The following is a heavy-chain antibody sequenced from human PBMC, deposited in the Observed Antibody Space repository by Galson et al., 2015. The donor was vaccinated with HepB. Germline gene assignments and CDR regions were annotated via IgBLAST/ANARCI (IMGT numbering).Heavy chain of an antibody. D-gene: IGHD3-3*01. J-gene: IGHJ4*02. CDR1: GFTFSSYG. Sequence: SLRLSCAASGFTFSSYGMHWVRQAPGKGLEWVAVISYDGSNKYYADSVKGRSTISRDNSKNTLYLQMNSLRAEDTAVYYCAKDGLRFLEWLLLWGQGTLVTVSS. CDR3: AKDGLRFLEWLLL. V-gene: IGHV3-30*18. CDR2: ISYDGSNK.